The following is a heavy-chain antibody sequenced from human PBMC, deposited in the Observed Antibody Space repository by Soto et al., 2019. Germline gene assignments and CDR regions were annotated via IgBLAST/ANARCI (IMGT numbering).Heavy chain of an antibody. CDR3: AGDNTIFGVVLYYYYGMDV. V-gene: IGHV3-48*02. J-gene: IGHJ6*02. D-gene: IGHD3-3*01. CDR1: GFTFSSYS. Sequence: GGSLRLSCAASGFTFSSYSMNWVRQAPGKGLEWVSYISSSSSTIYYADSVKGRFTISRDNAKNSLYLQMNSLRDEDTAVYYCAGDNTIFGVVLYYYYGMDVWGQGTTVTVSS. CDR2: ISSSSSTI.